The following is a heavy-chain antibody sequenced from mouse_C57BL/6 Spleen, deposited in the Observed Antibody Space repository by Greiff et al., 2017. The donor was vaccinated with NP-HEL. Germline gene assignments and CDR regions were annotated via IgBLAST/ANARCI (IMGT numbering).Heavy chain of an antibody. V-gene: IGHV14-2*01. J-gene: IGHJ3*01. CDR3: ASSGYDYDGACFAY. CDR2: IDPEDGET. D-gene: IGHD2-4*01. Sequence: VQLKQSGAELVKPGASVKLSCTASGFNIKDYYMHWVKQRTEQGLEWIGRIDPEDGETKYAPKFQGKATMTAATSSNTAYLQLRSLTSEATAVYDCASSGYDYDGACFAYWGQGTLVTVSA. CDR1: GFNIKDYY.